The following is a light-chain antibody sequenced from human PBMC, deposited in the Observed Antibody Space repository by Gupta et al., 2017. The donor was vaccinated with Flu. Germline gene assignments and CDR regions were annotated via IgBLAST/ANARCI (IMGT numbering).Light chain of an antibody. J-gene: IGKJ2*01. V-gene: IGKV1-39*01. CDR3: QQSYRTPYT. CDR1: QSISSY. Sequence: PSSLSASVGDRVTITCRASQSISSYLNWYQQKPGKAPKLLIYAASSLQSGVPSRFSGSGSGTDFTLTISSLQPEDFATYYCQQSYRTPYTFGQGTKLEIK. CDR2: AAS.